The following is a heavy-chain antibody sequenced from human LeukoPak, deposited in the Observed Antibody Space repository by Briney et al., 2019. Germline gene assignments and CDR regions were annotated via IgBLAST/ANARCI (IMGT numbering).Heavy chain of an antibody. D-gene: IGHD6-13*01. CDR2: ISGYNGNT. CDR3: ARAVVAAAGAGLYYYYYMDV. J-gene: IGHJ6*03. V-gene: IGHV1-18*01. Sequence: ASVKVSCKASGYTFTSYGISWVRQAPGQGLEWMGWISGYNGNTNYAQKLQGRVTMTTDTSTSTAYMELRSLRSDDTAVYYCARAVVAAAGAGLYYYYYMDVWGKGTTVTVSS. CDR1: GYTFTSYG.